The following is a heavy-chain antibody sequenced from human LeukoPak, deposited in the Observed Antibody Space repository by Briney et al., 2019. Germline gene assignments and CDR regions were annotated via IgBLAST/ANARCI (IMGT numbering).Heavy chain of an antibody. CDR2: IYTSGST. CDR1: GGSISSYY. V-gene: IGHV4-4*09. J-gene: IGHJ6*03. CDR3: ARRRYYMDV. Sequence: SETLSLTCTVSGGSISSYYWSWIRQPPGNGLEWIGYIYTSGSTNYNPSLKSRVTISVDTSKNQFSLKLSSVTAADTAVYYCARRRYYMDVWGKGTTVTVSS.